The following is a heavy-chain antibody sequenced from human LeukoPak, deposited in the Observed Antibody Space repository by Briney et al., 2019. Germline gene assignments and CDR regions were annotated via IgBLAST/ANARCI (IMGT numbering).Heavy chain of an antibody. Sequence: ASVKVSCKASGHTFTGYYMHWVRQAPGQGLEWMGWINANSGDTNYAQKLQGRVTMTTDTSTSTAYMELRSLRSDDTAMYYCARGARGGTAMVYFDYWGQGTLVTVSS. CDR3: ARGARGGTAMVYFDY. CDR2: INANSGDT. J-gene: IGHJ4*02. CDR1: GHTFTGYY. D-gene: IGHD5-18*01. V-gene: IGHV1-18*04.